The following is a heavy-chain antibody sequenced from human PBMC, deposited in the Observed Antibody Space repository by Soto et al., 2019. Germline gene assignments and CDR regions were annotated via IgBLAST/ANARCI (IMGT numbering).Heavy chain of an antibody. Sequence: GGSLRLSCAASGFTFSNFAMSWVRQAPGRGLEWVSGISGNGIIPHYADSAKGRFTISRDNSKNTLYLQMNSLRTDDTALYYCANSYGPGDYWGQGTQVTVSS. CDR3: ANSYGPGDY. J-gene: IGHJ4*02. CDR1: GFTFSNFA. CDR2: ISGNGIIP. V-gene: IGHV3-23*01. D-gene: IGHD4-17*01.